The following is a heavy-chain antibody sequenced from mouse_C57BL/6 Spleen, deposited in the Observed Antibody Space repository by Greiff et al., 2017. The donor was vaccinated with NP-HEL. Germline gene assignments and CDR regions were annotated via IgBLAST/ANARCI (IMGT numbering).Heavy chain of an antibody. CDR1: GYAFTNYL. Sequence: QVQLQQSGAELVRPGTSVKVSCKASGYAFTNYLIEWVKQRPGQGLEWIGVINPGSGGTNYNEKFKGKATLTADKSSSTAYMQLSSLTSEDSAVYFCARSVFRLGLYYAMDYWGQGTSVTVSS. CDR3: ARSVFRLGLYYAMDY. V-gene: IGHV1-54*01. J-gene: IGHJ4*01. CDR2: INPGSGGT. D-gene: IGHD4-1*01.